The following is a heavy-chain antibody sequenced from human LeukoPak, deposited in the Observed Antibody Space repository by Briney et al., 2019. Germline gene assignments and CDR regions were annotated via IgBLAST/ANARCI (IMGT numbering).Heavy chain of an antibody. J-gene: IGHJ4*02. Sequence: GESLKISCKGSGYSFSSYWISWVRQMPGKGLEWMGRIDPGDSFTKYRPSLEGRVTISADKSLSTVYLQWSSLKASDTAIYYWARDGGGLSSGVPHWGQETLVPVPS. CDR1: GYSFSSYW. D-gene: IGHD2-15*01. V-gene: IGHV5-10-1*01. CDR2: IDPGDSFT. CDR3: ARDGGGLSSGVPH.